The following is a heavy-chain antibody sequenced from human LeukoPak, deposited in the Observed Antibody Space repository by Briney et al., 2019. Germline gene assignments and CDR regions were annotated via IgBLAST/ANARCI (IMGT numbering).Heavy chain of an antibody. CDR1: GGTFSSYA. CDR2: IIPIFGTA. J-gene: IGHJ6*03. Sequence: SVTVSCKASGGTFSSYAISWVRQAPGQGLEWMGGIIPIFGTANYAQKFQGRVTITADKATSTAYMELSSLRSEDTAVYYCARSSDYYYYYYMDVWGKGTTVTVSS. V-gene: IGHV1-69*06. CDR3: ARSSDYYYYYYMDV.